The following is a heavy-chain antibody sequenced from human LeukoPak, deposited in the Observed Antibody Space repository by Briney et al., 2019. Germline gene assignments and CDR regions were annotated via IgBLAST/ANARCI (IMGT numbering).Heavy chain of an antibody. V-gene: IGHV4-61*09. J-gene: IGHJ5*02. Sequence: NPSQTLSLTCTVSGGSISSGSYYWSWIRQPAGKGLEWIGEINHSGSTNYNPSLKSRVTISVDTSKNQFSLKLSSVTAADTAVYYCARPYGDYVDPWGQGTLVTVSS. CDR1: GGSISSGSYY. CDR2: INHSGST. CDR3: ARPYGDYVDP. D-gene: IGHD4-17*01.